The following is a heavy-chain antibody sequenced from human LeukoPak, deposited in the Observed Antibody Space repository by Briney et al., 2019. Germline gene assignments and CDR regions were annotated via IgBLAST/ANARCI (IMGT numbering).Heavy chain of an antibody. D-gene: IGHD2-2*01. CDR3: ARDPLRYCSSTSCYAHYYYGMDV. CDR2: INPSGGST. J-gene: IGHJ6*02. CDR1: GYTFTSYY. V-gene: IGHV1-46*01. Sequence: GASVKVSCKASGYTFTSYYMHWVRQAPGQGLEWMGIINPSGGSTSYAQKLQGRVTMTRDTSTSTVYMELSSLRSEDTAVYYCARDPLRYCSSTSCYAHYYYGMDVWGQGTTVTVSS.